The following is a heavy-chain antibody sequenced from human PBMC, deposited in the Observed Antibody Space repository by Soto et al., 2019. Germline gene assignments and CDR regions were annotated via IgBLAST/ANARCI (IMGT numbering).Heavy chain of an antibody. CDR3: ARGGYGSGSYYFDY. CDR2: TRNKANSYTT. CDR1: GFTFSDHY. D-gene: IGHD3-10*01. V-gene: IGHV3-72*01. Sequence: GGSLRLSCAASGFTFSDHYMDWVRQAPGKGLEWVGRTRNKANSYTTEYAASVKGRFTISRDDSKNSLYPQMNSLKTEDTAVYYCARGGYGSGSYYFDYWGQGTLVTVSS. J-gene: IGHJ4*02.